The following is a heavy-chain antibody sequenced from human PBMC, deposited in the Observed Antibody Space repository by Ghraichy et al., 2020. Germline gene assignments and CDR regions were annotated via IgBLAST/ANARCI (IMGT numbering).Heavy chain of an antibody. V-gene: IGHV3-48*04. D-gene: IGHD2-21*02. Sequence: GGSLRLSCAASGFTFSSYSMNWVRQAPGKGLEWVSYISSSSSTIYYADSVKGRFTISRDNAKNSLYLQMNSLRAEDTAVYYCARDRGDDLRSSAFDIWGQGTMVTVSS. CDR1: GFTFSSYS. J-gene: IGHJ3*02. CDR3: ARDRGDDLRSSAFDI. CDR2: ISSSSSTI.